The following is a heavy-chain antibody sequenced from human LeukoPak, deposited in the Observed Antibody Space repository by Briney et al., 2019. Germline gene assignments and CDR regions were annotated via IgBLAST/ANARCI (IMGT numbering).Heavy chain of an antibody. J-gene: IGHJ5*02. CDR3: ARDSGSYTGNNWFDP. Sequence: GGSLRLSCAASGFTFSSYEMNWVRQAPGKGLEWVSYISSSGSTIYYADSVKGRFTISRDNAKNSLYPQMNSLRAEDTAVYYCARDSGSYTGNNWFDPWGQGTLVTVSS. V-gene: IGHV3-48*03. CDR2: ISSSGSTI. D-gene: IGHD1-26*01. CDR1: GFTFSSYE.